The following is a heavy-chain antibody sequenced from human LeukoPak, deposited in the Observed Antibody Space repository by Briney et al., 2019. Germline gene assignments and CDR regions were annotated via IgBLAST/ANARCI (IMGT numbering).Heavy chain of an antibody. Sequence: SETLSLTCTVSGGSISGYYWSWIRQPPWKGLEWIGYIYYSGSPDYNPSLKSRVTISVDTSKNQFSLNLSSVTAADTAMYYCARASGGDGSGSLWGQGTLVAVSS. D-gene: IGHD3-10*01. V-gene: IGHV4-59*01. CDR1: GGSISGYY. CDR3: ARASGGDGSGSL. J-gene: IGHJ4*02. CDR2: IYYSGSP.